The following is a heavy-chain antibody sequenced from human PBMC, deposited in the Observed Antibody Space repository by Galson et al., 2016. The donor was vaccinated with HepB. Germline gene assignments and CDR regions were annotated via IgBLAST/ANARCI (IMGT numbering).Heavy chain of an antibody. J-gene: IGHJ6*02. CDR3: ARKRGHSGSYYYHGLDV. Sequence: SLRLSCAASGFTLSGHAMHWVRQAPGKGLEWVAAISYDGNNNWYADSVKGRFTISQDNSKTTLYLEMNSLRAEDTALYYRARKRGHSGSYYYHGLDVWGQGTTVTVSS. D-gene: IGHD1-26*01. CDR1: GFTLSGHA. V-gene: IGHV3-30-3*01. CDR2: ISYDGNNN.